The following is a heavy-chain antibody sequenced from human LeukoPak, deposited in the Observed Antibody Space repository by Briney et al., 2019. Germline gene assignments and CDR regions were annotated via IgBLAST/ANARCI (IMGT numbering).Heavy chain of an antibody. CDR3: AKDPTTGTTPNWFDP. Sequence: GGSLRLSCAASGFTFSSYAMSWVRQVPGKGLEWVSAISGSGGSTYYADSVKGRFTISRDNSKNTPYLQMNSLRAEDTAVYYCAKDPTTGTTPNWFDPWGQGTLVTVSS. J-gene: IGHJ5*02. D-gene: IGHD1-1*01. CDR2: ISGSGGST. V-gene: IGHV3-23*01. CDR1: GFTFSSYA.